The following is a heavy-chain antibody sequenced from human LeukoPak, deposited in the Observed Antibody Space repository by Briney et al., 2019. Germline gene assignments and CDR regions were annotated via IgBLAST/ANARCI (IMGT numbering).Heavy chain of an antibody. D-gene: IGHD3-3*01. V-gene: IGHV1-2*02. CDR2: INPNSGGT. CDR1: GYTFTGYY. Sequence: GASVKVSCKASGYTFTGYYMHWVRQAPGQGLEWMGWINPNSGGTNYAQKFQGRVTMTRDTSISTAYMELSRLRSDDTAAYYCARLPPTYYDFWSGSDYFDYWGQGTLVTVSS. CDR3: ARLPPTYYDFWSGSDYFDY. J-gene: IGHJ4*02.